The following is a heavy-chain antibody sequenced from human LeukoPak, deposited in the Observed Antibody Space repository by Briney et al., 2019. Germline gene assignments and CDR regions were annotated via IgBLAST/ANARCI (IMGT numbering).Heavy chain of an antibody. V-gene: IGHV3-21*01. J-gene: IGHJ4*02. CDR1: GFTFTTYS. CDR2: ISSGSSAI. Sequence: GGSLRLSREASGFTFTTYSMTWVRQAPGKGLEWVSIISSGSSAIFSADALKGRFTISRDDAKNLLYLDMNSLRAEDTAVYYCARATSGWSPGGYWGQGTLVTVSS. CDR3: ARATSGWSPGGY. D-gene: IGHD6-19*01.